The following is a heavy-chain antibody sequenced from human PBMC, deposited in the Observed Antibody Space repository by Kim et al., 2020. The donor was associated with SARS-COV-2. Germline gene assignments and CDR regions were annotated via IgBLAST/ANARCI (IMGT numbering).Heavy chain of an antibody. CDR3: SCQYISTLDY. CDR2: ISYDGSNK. CDR1: GFTFSSYG. D-gene: IGHD6-13*01. J-gene: IGHJ4*02. V-gene: IGHV3-30*03. Sequence: GGSLRLSCAASGFTFSSYGMHWVRQAPGKGLEWVAVISYDGSNKYYADSVKGLFTISRDNSKNTLYLQMHSLRAEDTAVYYCSCQYISTLDYCGQGTLDT.